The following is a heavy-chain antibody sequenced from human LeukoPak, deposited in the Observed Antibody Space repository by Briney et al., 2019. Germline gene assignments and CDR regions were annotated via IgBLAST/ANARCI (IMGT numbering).Heavy chain of an antibody. V-gene: IGHV1-69*06. CDR1: GYTFTGYY. D-gene: IGHD4-23*01. J-gene: IGHJ3*01. CDR3: ARDAQWELRAFDV. CDR2: IIPIFGTA. Sequence: SVKVSCKASGYTFTGYYMHWVRQAPGQGLEWMGGIIPIFGTANYAQKFQGRVTITADKSTNTTYMEISSLTSDDTAVYYCARDAQWELRAFDVWGQGTMVIVS.